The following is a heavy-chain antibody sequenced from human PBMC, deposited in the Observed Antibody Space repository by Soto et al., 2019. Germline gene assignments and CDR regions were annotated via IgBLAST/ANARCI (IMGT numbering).Heavy chain of an antibody. Sequence: SETLSLTCTVSGGSISSGGYYWSWIRQHPGKGLEWIGYIYYSGSTYYNPSLKSRVAISVDTSKNQFSLKLSSVTAADTAVYYCARNDILTGYPYPDYWGQGTLVTVSS. V-gene: IGHV4-31*03. CDR1: GGSISSGGYY. D-gene: IGHD3-9*01. CDR3: ARNDILTGYPYPDY. J-gene: IGHJ4*02. CDR2: IYYSGST.